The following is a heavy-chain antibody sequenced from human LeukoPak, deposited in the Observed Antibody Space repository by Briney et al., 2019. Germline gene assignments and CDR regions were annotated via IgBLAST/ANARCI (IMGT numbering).Heavy chain of an antibody. CDR1: GGPISSYY. CDR2: IYTSGST. V-gene: IGHV4-4*07. J-gene: IGHJ4*02. Sequence: SETLSLTCTVSGGPISSYYWSWIRQPAGKGLEWIGRIYTSGSTNYNPSLKSRVTMSVDTSKNQFSLKLSSVTAADTAVYYCARDDFWSGLYYFDYWGQGTLVTVSS. CDR3: ARDDFWSGLYYFDY. D-gene: IGHD3-3*01.